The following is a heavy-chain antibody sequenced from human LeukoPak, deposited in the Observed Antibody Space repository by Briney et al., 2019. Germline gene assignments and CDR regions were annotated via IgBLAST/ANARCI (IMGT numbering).Heavy chain of an antibody. CDR2: ISGSGGST. CDR1: GFTFSSYA. Sequence: GGSMRLSCAASGFTFSSYAMSWVRQAPGKGLEWVSAISGSGGSTYYADSVKGRFTISRDNSKNTLYLQMNGLRAEDTAVYYCAKGGYYDSPQDPWGQGTLVTVSS. CDR3: AKGGYYDSPQDP. D-gene: IGHD3-22*01. J-gene: IGHJ5*02. V-gene: IGHV3-23*01.